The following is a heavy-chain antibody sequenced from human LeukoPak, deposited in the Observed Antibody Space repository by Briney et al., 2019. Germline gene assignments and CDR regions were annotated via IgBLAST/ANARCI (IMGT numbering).Heavy chain of an antibody. CDR2: MNPNTGNT. CDR1: GGTFSSYA. D-gene: IGHD3-10*01. J-gene: IGHJ5*02. CDR3: ARGGAGTYYKRDGWFDP. Sequence: ASVKVSCKASGGTFSSYAISWVRQATGQGLEWMGWMNPNTGNTGYGERFQSRVTMTRDNSISTAYMELNSLTSEDTAVYYCARGGAGTYYKRDGWFDPWGQGTVVTVSS. V-gene: IGHV1-8*02.